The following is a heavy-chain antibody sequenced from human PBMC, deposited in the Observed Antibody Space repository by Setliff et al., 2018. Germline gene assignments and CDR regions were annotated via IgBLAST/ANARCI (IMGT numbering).Heavy chain of an antibody. D-gene: IGHD1-1*01. J-gene: IGHJ1*01. Sequence: SETLSLTCTVSGGSVGNSQYYWSWIRQPAGKGLEWIGRIYTTWSTNYHPSLKSRVTIALDTSKSQLSLTLSSVTAADTAVYYCIREGYSEYFQDWGRGTLVTVSS. CDR3: IREGYSEYFQD. CDR2: IYTTWST. V-gene: IGHV4-61*10. CDR1: GGSVGNSQYY.